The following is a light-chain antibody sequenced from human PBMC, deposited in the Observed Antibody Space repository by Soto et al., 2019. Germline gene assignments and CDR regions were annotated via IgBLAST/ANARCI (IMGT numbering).Light chain of an antibody. CDR2: AAS. CDR3: QQTYSTPSTWT. CDR1: QTISSY. Sequence: DIQMTQSPSSLSASVGDRVTITCRASQTISSYLNWYQQTPGRAPKLLIYAASSLQGGVPSRFSGSGSGTDFTLTISCLQPEDFATFYCQQTYSTPSTWTFGQGTKVEIK. J-gene: IGKJ1*01. V-gene: IGKV1-39*01.